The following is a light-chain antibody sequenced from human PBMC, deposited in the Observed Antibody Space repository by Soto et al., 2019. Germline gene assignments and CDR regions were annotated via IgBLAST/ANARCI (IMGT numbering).Light chain of an antibody. J-gene: IGKJ1*01. CDR2: GAS. CDR3: QQYNNWTPWT. V-gene: IGKV3-15*01. Sequence: EIVMTQSPATLSASPGERATLSCRASQSISSNLAWYQQKPGQAPRLLIYGASTRATGIPARVSGSGSGTAVTLTTSSLQYEDFAVYYCQQYNNWTPWTFGQGTKVDIK. CDR1: QSISSN.